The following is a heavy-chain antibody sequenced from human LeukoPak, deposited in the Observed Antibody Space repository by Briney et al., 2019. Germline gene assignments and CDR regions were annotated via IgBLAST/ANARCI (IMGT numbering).Heavy chain of an antibody. Sequence: GASVKVSCKVSGYTLTELSMHWVRQAPGQGLEWMGIINPSGGSTSYAQKFQGRVTITRDTSTSTVYMELSSLRSEDTAVYYCARASYYDSTSRFDPWGQGTLVTVSS. CDR2: INPSGGST. CDR3: ARASYYDSTSRFDP. CDR1: GYTLTELS. D-gene: IGHD3-22*01. J-gene: IGHJ5*02. V-gene: IGHV1-46*01.